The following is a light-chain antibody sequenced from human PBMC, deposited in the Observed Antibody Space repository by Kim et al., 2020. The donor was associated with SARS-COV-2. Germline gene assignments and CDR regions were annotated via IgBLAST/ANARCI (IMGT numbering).Light chain of an antibody. CDR3: LQHRTYPIT. CDR2: GAS. CDR1: QHIGKE. V-gene: IGKV1-17*01. Sequence: ASGGDRVTITCRARQHIGKELGWYQQSPGRAPKRLIYGASNMQSGVPSRFSGSGSETEFTLTINSLQPEDFATYFCLQHRTYPITFGQGTRLEIK. J-gene: IGKJ5*01.